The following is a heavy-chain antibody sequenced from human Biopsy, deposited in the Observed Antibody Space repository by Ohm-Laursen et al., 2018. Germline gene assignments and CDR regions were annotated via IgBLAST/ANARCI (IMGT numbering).Heavy chain of an antibody. D-gene: IGHD6-19*01. Sequence: SLRLSCSASGFTFGHYAMHWVRQAPGKGLEWISLVWYDGTNEDYADSVKGRFTISRDNSKNTLYLQINTLTLEDTAFYYCARGLSSGRYGYFDVWGRGTLVTVSS. CDR2: VWYDGTNE. CDR3: ARGLSSGRYGYFDV. V-gene: IGHV3-33*01. J-gene: IGHJ2*01. CDR1: GFTFGHYA.